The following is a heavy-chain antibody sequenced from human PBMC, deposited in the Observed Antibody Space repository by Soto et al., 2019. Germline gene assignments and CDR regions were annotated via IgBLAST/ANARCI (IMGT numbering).Heavy chain of an antibody. D-gene: IGHD1-20*01. V-gene: IGHV3-30-3*01. CDR3: ARDRGERITGTTTWNYDYGMYV. Sequence: QVQLVESGGGVVQPGTSLRLSCAASGFTFSSYPMHWVRQAPGKGLEWVAVISYDGNNRYYVDYVKGRFTISRDNSKKTLYMEMNRLRAEDTAVYYCARDRGERITGTTTWNYDYGMYVWGQGTTVTVPS. J-gene: IGHJ6*01. CDR2: ISYDGNNR. CDR1: GFTFSSYP.